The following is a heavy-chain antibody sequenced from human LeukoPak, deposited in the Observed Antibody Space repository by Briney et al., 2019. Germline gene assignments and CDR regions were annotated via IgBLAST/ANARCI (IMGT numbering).Heavy chain of an antibody. CDR2: IIPIFGTA. V-gene: IGHV1-69*06. CDR1: GYTFTSYG. CDR3: ATGHRYGPSIYYYYMDV. J-gene: IGHJ6*03. Sequence: SVKVSCKASGYTFTSYGISWVRQAPGQGLEWMGGIIPIFGTANYAQKFQGRVTVTADKSTSTAYMELSSLRSEDTAVYYCATGHRYGPSIYYYYMDVWGKGTTVTVSS. D-gene: IGHD3-9*01.